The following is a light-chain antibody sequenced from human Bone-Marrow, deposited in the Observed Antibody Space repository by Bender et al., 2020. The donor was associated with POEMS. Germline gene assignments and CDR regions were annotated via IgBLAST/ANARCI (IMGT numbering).Light chain of an antibody. CDR1: SSDVGRYNY. J-gene: IGLJ1*01. CDR2: EVS. Sequence: QSALTQPASVSASPGQSITISCTGTSSDVGRYNYVSWYQQHPGKAPKLMIYEVSNRPSGVSNRFSGSKSGNTASLTISGLQAEDEADYYCCSYAGSSTYVFGTGTAVTVL. CDR3: CSYAGSSTYV. V-gene: IGLV2-23*02.